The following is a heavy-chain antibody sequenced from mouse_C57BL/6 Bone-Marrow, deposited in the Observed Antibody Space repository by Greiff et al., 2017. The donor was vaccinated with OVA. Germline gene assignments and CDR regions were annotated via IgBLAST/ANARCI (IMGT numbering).Heavy chain of an antibody. CDR1: GYTFTDYN. V-gene: IGHV1-18*01. CDR2: INPNNGGT. Sequence: VQLQQSGPELVKPGASVKIPCKASGYTFTDYNMDWVKQSHGKSLEWIGDINPNNGGTIYNQKFKGKATLTADKSSSTAYMELRSLTSEDTAVYYCARGAGFLDYWGQGTTLTVSS. CDR3: ARGAGFLDY. J-gene: IGHJ2*01.